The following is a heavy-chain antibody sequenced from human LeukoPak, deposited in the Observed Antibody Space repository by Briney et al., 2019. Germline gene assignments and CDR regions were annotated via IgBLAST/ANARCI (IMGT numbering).Heavy chain of an antibody. CDR1: GFTVSSNY. V-gene: IGHV3-66*02. D-gene: IGHD7-27*01. J-gene: IGHJ6*03. CDR3: ARDSGLGSSYYYYMDV. CDR2: IYSGGST. Sequence: GGSLRLSCAASGFTVSSNYMSWVRQAPGKGLEWVSVIYSGGSTYYTDSAKGRFTISRDNSKNTLYLQMNSLRAEDTAVYYCARDSGLGSSYYYYMDVWGKGTTVTVSS.